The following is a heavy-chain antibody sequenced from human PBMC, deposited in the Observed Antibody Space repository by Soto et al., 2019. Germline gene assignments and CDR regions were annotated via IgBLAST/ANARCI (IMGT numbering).Heavy chain of an antibody. CDR1: GFSLSTSGVG. J-gene: IGHJ4*02. V-gene: IGHV2-5*02. CDR3: ANSPRITVTTLYYFDY. D-gene: IGHD4-17*01. CDR2: IYWDDDK. Sequence: SGPTLVNPTQTLTLTCTFSGFSLSTSGVGVGWIRQPPGKALEWLAVIYWDDDKRYSPSLKSRLTITKDTSKNQVVLTMTNMDPVDTATYYCANSPRITVTTLYYFDYWGQGTLVTVSS.